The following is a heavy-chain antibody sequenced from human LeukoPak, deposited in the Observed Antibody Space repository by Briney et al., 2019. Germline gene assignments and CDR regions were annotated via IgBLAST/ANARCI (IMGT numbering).Heavy chain of an antibody. Sequence: SETLSLTCAVYGGSFSGYYWSWIRQPPGKGLEWIGEINHSGSTNYNPSLKSRVTISVDTSKNQFSLKLSSVTAADTAVYYCARVGRCSSTSCYLTDAFDICGQGTMVTVSS. D-gene: IGHD2-2*01. CDR2: INHSGST. CDR1: GGSFSGYY. V-gene: IGHV4-34*01. J-gene: IGHJ3*02. CDR3: ARVGRCSSTSCYLTDAFDI.